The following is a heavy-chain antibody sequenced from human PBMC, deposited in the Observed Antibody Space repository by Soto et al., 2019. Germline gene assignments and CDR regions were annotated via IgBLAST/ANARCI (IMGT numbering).Heavy chain of an antibody. D-gene: IGHD1-1*01. J-gene: IGHJ4*02. CDR3: TTENWKGGYFHY. CDR2: IKSNTDRGTT. V-gene: IGHV3-15*07. CDR1: GFTFNNAW. Sequence: EVQLVESGGGLVKPGGSLRLSCAASGFTFNNAWMNWVRQAPGKGLEWVGRIKSNTDRGTTDYAAPVKGRFTISRDDSKNTLYLQLNSLKAEDTAVYYCTTENWKGGYFHYWGQGTLITVSS.